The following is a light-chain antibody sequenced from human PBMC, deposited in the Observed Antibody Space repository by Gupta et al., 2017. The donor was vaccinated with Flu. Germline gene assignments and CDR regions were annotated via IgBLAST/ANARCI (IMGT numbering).Light chain of an antibody. Sequence: RATLSCRASQSVSSNLAWYQQKPGQAPRLLMYGVSTRATGIPVRFSGSGSGTEFTLTISSLQSEDFAVYYCQQYNNWPPMYTFGQGTKLEIK. CDR3: QQYNNWPPMYT. CDR1: QSVSSN. V-gene: IGKV3-15*01. J-gene: IGKJ2*01. CDR2: GVS.